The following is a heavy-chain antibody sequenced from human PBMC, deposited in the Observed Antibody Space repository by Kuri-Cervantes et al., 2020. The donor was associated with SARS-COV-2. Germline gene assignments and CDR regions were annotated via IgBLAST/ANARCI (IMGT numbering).Heavy chain of an antibody. V-gene: IGHV4-34*01. CDR3: ARAATVTTRGWFYP. CDR2: INHSGST. CDR1: GGSFSGYY. D-gene: IGHD4-11*01. Sequence: SQTLSHTCAVYGGSFSGYYWSWIRQPPGKGLEWIGEINHSGSTNYNPSLKSRVTISVDTSKNQFSLKLSSVTAADTAVYYCARAATVTTRGWFYPWGQGTLVTVSS. J-gene: IGHJ5*02.